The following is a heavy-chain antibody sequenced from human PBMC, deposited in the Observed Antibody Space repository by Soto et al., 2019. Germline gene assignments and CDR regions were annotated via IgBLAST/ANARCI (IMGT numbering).Heavy chain of an antibody. J-gene: IGHJ6*02. D-gene: IGHD2-15*01. V-gene: IGHV4-39*01. CDR1: GGSISTNSYY. Sequence: QLQLQESGPGLVKPSETLSLTCTVSGGSISTNSYYWGWIRQPPGKGLEWIGNIYSSGSTYYNPSLISRVPISVDTSKNQFSLELSFVTAADTAVYYYASVGGRSGDYYYYGMDVWGQGTTVTVSS. CDR3: ASVGGRSGDYYYYGMDV. CDR2: IYSSGST.